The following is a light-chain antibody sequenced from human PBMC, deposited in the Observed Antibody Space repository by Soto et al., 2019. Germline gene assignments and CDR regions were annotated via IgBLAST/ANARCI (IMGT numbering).Light chain of an antibody. CDR1: HSISTS. CDR2: DVS. Sequence: IQLTQSPSSLSASVGDSVTITCRASHSISTSLAWYQQKPGRAPRLLIYDVSNLETGVPSRFSGSGSGTEFTLTITSLQPEDFAIYYCQQYDYSRTFGQGTKVDIK. CDR3: QQYDYSRT. J-gene: IGKJ1*01. V-gene: IGKV1-5*01.